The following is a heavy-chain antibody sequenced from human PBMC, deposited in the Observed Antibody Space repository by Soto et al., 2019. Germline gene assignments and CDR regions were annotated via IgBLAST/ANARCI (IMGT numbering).Heavy chain of an antibody. CDR3: GRGYSAPDH. D-gene: IGHD2-15*01. CDR1: GFSLSTYW. Sequence: GGSLRLSCTVSGFSLSTYWMSWVRQAPGKELEWVANIIQDGTEKQYVDSVKGRFTISRDNAKNSLYLQMNGLRAEDTAVYYCGRGYSAPDHWGQGTLVTVSS. CDR2: IIQDGTEK. V-gene: IGHV3-7*01. J-gene: IGHJ4*02.